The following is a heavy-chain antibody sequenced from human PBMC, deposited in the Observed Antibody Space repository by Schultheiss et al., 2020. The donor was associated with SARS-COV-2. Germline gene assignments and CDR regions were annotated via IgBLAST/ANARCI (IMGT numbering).Heavy chain of an antibody. CDR3: ARGGPVYSSSWYWFDP. J-gene: IGHJ5*02. D-gene: IGHD6-13*01. CDR1: GASISGYH. V-gene: IGHV4-34*01. CDR2: INHSGST. Sequence: SQTLSLTCTVSGASISGYHWSWMRQPPGKGLEWIGEINHSGSTNYNPSLKSRVTISVDTSKNQFSLKLSSVTAADTAVYYCARGGPVYSSSWYWFDPWGQGTLVTVSS.